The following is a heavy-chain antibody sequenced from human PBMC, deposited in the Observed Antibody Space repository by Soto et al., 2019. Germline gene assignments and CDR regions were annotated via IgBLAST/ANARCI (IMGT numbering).Heavy chain of an antibody. D-gene: IGHD5-18*01. CDR1: GGSFSGYY. Sequence: PSETLSLTCAVYGGSFSGYYWSWIRQPPGKGLEWIGEINHSGSTNHNPSLKSRVTISVDTSKNQFSLKLSSVTAADTAVYYCARDIAGYSYGPGFDYWGQGTLVTVSS. CDR3: ARDIAGYSYGPGFDY. J-gene: IGHJ4*02. CDR2: INHSGST. V-gene: IGHV4-34*01.